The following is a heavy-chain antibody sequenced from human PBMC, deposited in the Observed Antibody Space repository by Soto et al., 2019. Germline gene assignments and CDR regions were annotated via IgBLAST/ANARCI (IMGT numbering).Heavy chain of an antibody. J-gene: IGHJ4*02. CDR3: AKDAVYGDGLWLVAD. D-gene: IGHD2-21*02. CDR1: GFSFSKYA. V-gene: IGHV3-23*01. Sequence: DVQLLESGGGLVQPGGSLRLSCAASGFSFSKYAMIWVRQAPGKGQEWVAEITGSGGTIEYAASVKGRFTISRDNSKNTVYLQMNSLRAEDTAMYYCAKDAVYGDGLWLVADWGQGTLVTVS. CDR2: ITGSGGTI.